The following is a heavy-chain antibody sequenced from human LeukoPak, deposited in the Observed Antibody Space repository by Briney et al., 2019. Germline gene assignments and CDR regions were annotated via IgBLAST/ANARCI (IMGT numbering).Heavy chain of an antibody. J-gene: IGHJ4*02. V-gene: IGHV1-69*13. CDR3: ARGPDIVVVPAAIYFDY. D-gene: IGHD2-2*02. CDR1: GGTFSSYA. CDR2: IIPILGTA. Sequence: GASVKVSCKASGGTFSSYAISWVRQAPGQGLEWMGGIIPILGTANYAQKFQGRVTITADESTSTAYMKLSSLRSEDTAVHYCARGPDIVVVPAAIYFDYWGQGTLVTVSS.